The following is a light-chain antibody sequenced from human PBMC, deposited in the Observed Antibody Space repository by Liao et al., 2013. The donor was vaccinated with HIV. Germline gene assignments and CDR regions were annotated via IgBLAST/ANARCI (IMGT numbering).Light chain of an antibody. V-gene: IGLV3-21*04. CDR1: NIGSKS. J-gene: IGLJ1*01. Sequence: SYELTQPPSVSVAPGKTARITCGGNNIGSKSVHWYQQKPGQAPVLVISYDSDRPSGIPERFSGSTSESTATLTISRVEVGDEAEYYCQVWDSSSDHCVFGTGTKVTVL. CDR2: YDS. CDR3: QVWDSSSDHCV.